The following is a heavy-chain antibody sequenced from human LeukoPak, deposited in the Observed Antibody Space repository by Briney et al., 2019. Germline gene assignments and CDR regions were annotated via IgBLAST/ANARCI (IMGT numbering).Heavy chain of an antibody. CDR1: GYSFTSYG. Sequence: GASVKVSCKASGYSFTSYGFSWVRQAPGQGLEWMGWISTYNANTNYALKLQGRVTLTTDTSTSTAYMELKSLRSDDTAVYYCAREECSIGVCYPSGYWGQGTLVTVSS. J-gene: IGHJ4*02. CDR2: ISTYNANT. D-gene: IGHD2-8*01. V-gene: IGHV1-18*01. CDR3: AREECSIGVCYPSGY.